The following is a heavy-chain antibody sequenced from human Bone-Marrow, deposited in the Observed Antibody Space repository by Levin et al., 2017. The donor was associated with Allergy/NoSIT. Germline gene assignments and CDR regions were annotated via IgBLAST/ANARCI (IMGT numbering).Heavy chain of an antibody. J-gene: IGHJ4*02. D-gene: IGHD6-6*01. V-gene: IGHV3-7*03. CDR2: IKQDGSEK. CDR3: ARDLVEQLVPFDY. Sequence: GGSLRLSCAASGFTFSSYWMSWVRQAPGKGLEWVANIKQDGSEKYYVDSVKGRFTISRDNAKNSLYLQMNSLRAEDTAVYYCARDLVEQLVPFDYWGQGTLVTVSS. CDR1: GFTFSSYW.